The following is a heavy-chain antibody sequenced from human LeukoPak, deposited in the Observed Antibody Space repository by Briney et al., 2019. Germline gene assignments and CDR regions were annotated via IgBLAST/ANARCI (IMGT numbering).Heavy chain of an antibody. CDR3: ARGGYSYDNWFDP. Sequence: SETLSLTCTVSNYSISSGYYWGWIRQPPEKGLEWIGSIYHSGSTYSNPSLKSRVTISVDTSKNQFSLKLSSVTAADTAVYYCARGGYSYDNWFDPWGQGTLVTVSS. CDR2: IYHSGST. V-gene: IGHV4-38-2*02. D-gene: IGHD5-18*01. CDR1: NYSISSGYY. J-gene: IGHJ5*02.